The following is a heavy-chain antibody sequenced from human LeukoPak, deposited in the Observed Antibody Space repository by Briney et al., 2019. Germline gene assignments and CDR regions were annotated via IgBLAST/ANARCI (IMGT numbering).Heavy chain of an antibody. J-gene: IGHJ6*03. Sequence: ASVKVSCKASGYTFTSYYMHWVRQAPGQGLEWMGIINPSGGSTSYAQKFQGRVTVTRDTSTSTAYMELSSLRSEDTAVYYCARDRRDGNYYYYYMDVWGKGTTVTISS. CDR3: ARDRRDGNYYYYYMDV. V-gene: IGHV1-46*01. CDR1: GYTFTSYY. CDR2: INPSGGST. D-gene: IGHD2-15*01.